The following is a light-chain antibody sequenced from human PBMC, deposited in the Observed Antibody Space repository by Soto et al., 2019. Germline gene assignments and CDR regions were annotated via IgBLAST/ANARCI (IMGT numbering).Light chain of an antibody. Sequence: QSVLTQPASVSGSPGQSITISCTGTSSDVGGYNYVSWYQQHPGKAPKLMIYDVSNRPSGVSNRFSGSKSGNTASLTISGLQDEDEADYYCSSYPSSSLYVFGTGTKVTVL. CDR2: DVS. J-gene: IGLJ1*01. CDR1: SSDVGGYNY. V-gene: IGLV2-14*01. CDR3: SSYPSSSLYV.